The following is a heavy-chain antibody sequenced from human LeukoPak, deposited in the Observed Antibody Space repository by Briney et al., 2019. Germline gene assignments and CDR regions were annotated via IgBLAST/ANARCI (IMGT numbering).Heavy chain of an antibody. CDR2: VHLDGRT. D-gene: IGHD3-3*01. V-gene: IGHV4-59*12. CDR3: AREGGFYRPLDY. J-gene: IGHJ4*02. CDR1: GGSISSYH. Sequence: SETLSLTCTVSGGSISSYHWNWIRQPPGKGLEWIGEVHLDGRTNYNPSLKSRLIMSVDLPENHISLKLTSVTAADTAVYYCAREGGFYRPLDYSGQGTLVTVSS.